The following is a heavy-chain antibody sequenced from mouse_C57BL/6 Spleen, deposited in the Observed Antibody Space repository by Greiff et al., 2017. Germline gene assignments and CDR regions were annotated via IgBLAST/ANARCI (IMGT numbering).Heavy chain of an antibody. Sequence: EVMLVESGGGLVKPGGSLKLSCAASGFTFSSYAMSWVRQTPDKRLEWVATISDGGSYNYYPDNVKGRFTIARDKAKNNLYLQSRHLKSEDTARYDCASPYDWFAYWGQGTLGTVSA. D-gene: IGHD2-12*01. CDR3: ASPYDWFAY. J-gene: IGHJ3*01. CDR2: ISDGGSYN. V-gene: IGHV5-4*03. CDR1: GFTFSSYA.